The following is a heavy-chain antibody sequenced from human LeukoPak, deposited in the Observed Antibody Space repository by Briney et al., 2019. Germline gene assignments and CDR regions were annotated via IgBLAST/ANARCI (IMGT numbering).Heavy chain of an antibody. Sequence: ASVKVSCKASGYTFTGYYLHWVRQAPGQGLEWMGWIHPNRGNTNYAQKFQGRVTMTRDTSVSTAYMELSSLTSDDTAVYYCAKVTSTTFDYWGQGTLVTVSS. D-gene: IGHD4-17*01. CDR1: GYTFTGYY. V-gene: IGHV1-2*02. CDR3: AKVTSTTFDY. J-gene: IGHJ4*02. CDR2: IHPNRGNT.